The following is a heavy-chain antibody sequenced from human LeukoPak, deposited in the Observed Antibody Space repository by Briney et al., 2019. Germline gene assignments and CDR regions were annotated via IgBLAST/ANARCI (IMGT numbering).Heavy chain of an antibody. CDR3: AKGESGIVVVPAPYGMDV. J-gene: IGHJ6*02. CDR1: GFTFSSYA. CDR2: ISGSGGST. D-gene: IGHD2-2*01. V-gene: IGHV3-23*01. Sequence: GGSLRLSCAASGFTFSSYAMSWVCQAPGKGLEWVLAISGSGGSTYYADSVKGRFTISRDNSKNTLYLQMNNLRAEDTAVYYCAKGESGIVVVPAPYGMDVWGQGTTVTVSS.